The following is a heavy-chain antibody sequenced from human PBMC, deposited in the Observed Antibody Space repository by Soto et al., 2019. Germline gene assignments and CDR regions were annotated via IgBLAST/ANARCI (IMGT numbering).Heavy chain of an antibody. Sequence: SGPTLVNPTQTLTLTCTFSGFSLSTSGMCVSWIRQPPGKALEWLALIDWDDDKYYSTSLKTRLTISKDTSKNQVVLTMTNMDPVDTATYYCARIPGATAYSYYGMDVWGQGTTVTVSS. V-gene: IGHV2-70*01. D-gene: IGHD1-26*01. CDR3: ARIPGATAYSYYGMDV. CDR2: IDWDDDK. J-gene: IGHJ6*02. CDR1: GFSLSTSGMC.